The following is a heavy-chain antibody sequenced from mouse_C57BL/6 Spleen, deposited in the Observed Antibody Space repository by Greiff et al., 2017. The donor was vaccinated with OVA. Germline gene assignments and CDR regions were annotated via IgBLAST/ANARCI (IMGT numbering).Heavy chain of an antibody. D-gene: IGHD1-1*01. V-gene: IGHV5-4*01. CDR3: ARITTVVAKAMDY. Sequence: EVQVVESGGGLVKPGGSLRLSCAASGFTFSSYAMSWVRQTPEKRLEWVATISDGGSYTYYPDNVKGRFTISRDNAKNNLYLQMSHLKSEDTAMYYCARITTVVAKAMDYWGQGTSVTVSS. CDR2: ISDGGSYT. J-gene: IGHJ4*01. CDR1: GFTFSSYA.